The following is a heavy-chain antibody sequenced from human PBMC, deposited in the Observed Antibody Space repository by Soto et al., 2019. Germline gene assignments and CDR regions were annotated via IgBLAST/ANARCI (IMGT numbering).Heavy chain of an antibody. D-gene: IGHD6-19*01. V-gene: IGHV3-23*01. J-gene: IGHJ6*02. Sequence: GGSLSLSCAASGFTFSSYWMHWVRQAPGKGLVCVSTISGSGGNTYYADSVRGRFTISRDNSKNTLYLHINSLRAEDTAVYYCAKGRAPSGWYPAYYYGMDVWGQGTTVTVSS. CDR3: AKGRAPSGWYPAYYYGMDV. CDR1: GFTFSSYW. CDR2: ISGSGGNT.